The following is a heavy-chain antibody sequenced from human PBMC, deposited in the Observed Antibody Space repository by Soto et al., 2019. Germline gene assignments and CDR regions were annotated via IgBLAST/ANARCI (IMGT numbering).Heavy chain of an antibody. CDR2: FDPEDGET. D-gene: IGHD1-1*01. V-gene: IGHV1-24*01. CDR3: ATVDDLAALYNWFDP. Sequence: ASVKVSCKVSGYTLTELSMHWVRQAPGKGLEWMGGFDPEDGETIYAQKFQGRVIMTEDTSTDTAYMELSSLRSEDTAVYYCATVDDLAALYNWFDPWGQGTLVTVSS. J-gene: IGHJ5*02. CDR1: GYTLTELS.